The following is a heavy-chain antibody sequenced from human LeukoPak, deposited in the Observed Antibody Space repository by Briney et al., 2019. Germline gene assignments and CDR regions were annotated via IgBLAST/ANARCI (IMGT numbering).Heavy chain of an antibody. CDR3: ATSLYYYDSSGYDDY. J-gene: IGHJ4*02. D-gene: IGHD3-22*01. CDR2: IIPILGIA. CDR1: GGTFSSYA. V-gene: IGHV1-69*04. Sequence: SVKVSCKASGGTFSSYAISWVRQAPGQGLEWMGRIIPILGIANYAQKFQGRVTITADKSTSTAYMELSSLRSEDTAVYYCATSLYYYDSSGYDDYWGQGTLVTVSS.